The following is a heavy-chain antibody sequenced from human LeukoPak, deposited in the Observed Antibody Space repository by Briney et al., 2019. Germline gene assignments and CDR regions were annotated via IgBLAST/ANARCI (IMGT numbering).Heavy chain of an antibody. D-gene: IGHD3-10*01. J-gene: IGHJ4*02. CDR3: ARDRLWFGELLLDY. CDR2: ISSSGSTI. V-gene: IGHV3-48*03. Sequence: QSGGSLRLSCAASGFTFSSYEMNWVRQAPGKGLEWDSYISSSGSTIYYADSVKGRFTISRDNAKNSLYLQMNSLRAEDTAVYYCARDRLWFGELLLDYWGQGTLVTVSS. CDR1: GFTFSSYE.